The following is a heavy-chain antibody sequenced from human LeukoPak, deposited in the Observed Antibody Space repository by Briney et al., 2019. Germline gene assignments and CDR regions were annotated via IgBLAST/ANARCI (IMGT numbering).Heavy chain of an antibody. D-gene: IGHD4-17*01. J-gene: IGHJ5*02. CDR1: GGSISSSNYY. V-gene: IGHV4-39*01. CDR2: ISYSGST. CDR3: ARTAVTTEWA. Sequence: SETLSLTCTVSGGSISSSNYYWGWIRQPPGKGLEWIGSISYSGSTYYNPSLKSRVTISVDTSKNQFSLKLSSVTAADTAVYYCARTAVTTEWAWGQGTLVTVSP.